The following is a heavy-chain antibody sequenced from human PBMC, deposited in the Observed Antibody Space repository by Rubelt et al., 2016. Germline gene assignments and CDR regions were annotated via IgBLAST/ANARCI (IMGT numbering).Heavy chain of an antibody. CDR1: GGSISSYY. CDR2: IYYSGST. D-gene: IGHD3-22*01. CDR3: ARVTMIVVVGDAFDI. Sequence: QVQLQESGPGLVKPSETLSLTCTVSGGSISSYYWSWIRQPPGKGLEWIGYIYYSGSTNYNPSLKSRVTISVDTSKNQFARKLSSVTAADTAVYYCARVTMIVVVGDAFDIWGQGTMVTVSS. J-gene: IGHJ3*02. V-gene: IGHV4-59*01.